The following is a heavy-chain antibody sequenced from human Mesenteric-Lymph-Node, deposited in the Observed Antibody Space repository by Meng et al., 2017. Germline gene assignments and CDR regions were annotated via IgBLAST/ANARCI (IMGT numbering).Heavy chain of an antibody. CDR3: AGGGGRSAESSFDP. V-gene: IGHV4-39*07. J-gene: IGHJ5*02. CDR1: GDSFSSSSHY. CDR2: IYYSGTT. D-gene: IGHD1-26*01. Sequence: SETLSLTCTVSGDSFSSSSHYWGWIRQPPGKGLEWIGSIYYSGTTYYNPFLKRRLTTTVDTSKNRYSLKFGSVTAAATAVYCCAGGGGRSAESSFDPWGQGTLVTVSS.